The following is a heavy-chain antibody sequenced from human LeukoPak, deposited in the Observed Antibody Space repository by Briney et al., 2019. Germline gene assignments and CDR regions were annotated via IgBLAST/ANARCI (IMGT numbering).Heavy chain of an antibody. CDR2: IKQDGSEK. D-gene: IGHD2-2*01. CDR1: GFTFSSYW. J-gene: IGHJ6*02. Sequence: GGSLRLSCAASGFTFSSYWMSWVRQAPGKGLEWVANIKQDGSEKYYVDSVKGRFTISSDNATNSLFLQMNSLRAEDTAVFYCARVDCSSTSCHDFYYYGMDVWGQGTTVTVSS. V-gene: IGHV3-7*01. CDR3: ARVDCSSTSCHDFYYYGMDV.